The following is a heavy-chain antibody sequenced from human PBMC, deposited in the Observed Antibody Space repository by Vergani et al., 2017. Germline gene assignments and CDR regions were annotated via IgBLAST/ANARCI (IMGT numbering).Heavy chain of an antibody. CDR1: GGSISSSSYY. V-gene: IGHV4-39*07. Sequence: QLQLQESGPGLVKPSETLSLTCTVSGGSISSSSYYWGWIRQPPGKGLEWIGSIYYSGSTYYNPSLKSRVTISVDTSKNQFSLKLSSVTAADTAVYYCASLSTIFGVVTSYYYMDVWGKG. CDR3: ASLSTIFGVVTSYYYMDV. CDR2: IYYSGST. J-gene: IGHJ6*03. D-gene: IGHD3-3*01.